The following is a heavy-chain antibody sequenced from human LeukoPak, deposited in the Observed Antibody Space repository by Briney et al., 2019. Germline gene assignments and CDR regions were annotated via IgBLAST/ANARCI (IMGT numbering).Heavy chain of an antibody. Sequence: GASVTVSCKASGYTFTSYYMHWVRQAPGQGLEWMGIINPSGGSTSYAQKFQGRVTMTRDTSTSTVYMELSSLRSEDTAVYYCARELRYDFWSHQPGTPAYYYYGMDVWGQGTTVTVSS. CDR3: ARELRYDFWSHQPGTPAYYYYGMDV. CDR1: GYTFTSYY. D-gene: IGHD3-3*01. J-gene: IGHJ6*02. CDR2: INPSGGST. V-gene: IGHV1-46*01.